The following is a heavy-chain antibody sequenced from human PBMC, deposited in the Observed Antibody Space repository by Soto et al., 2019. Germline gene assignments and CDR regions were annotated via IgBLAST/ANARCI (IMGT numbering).Heavy chain of an antibody. CDR3: AKDRGRGSGTYYHY. CDR1: GFVFSSYG. CDR2: ISHDGSKK. J-gene: IGHJ4*02. Sequence: TGGSLRLSCAASGFVFSSYGMHWVRQAPGKGLEWVALISHDGSKKYYADSVQGRFTVSRDKSNNTMYLQMNSLSAEDTAIYYCAKDRGRGSGTYYHYWGQGTLVTVSS. D-gene: IGHD3-10*01. V-gene: IGHV3-30*18.